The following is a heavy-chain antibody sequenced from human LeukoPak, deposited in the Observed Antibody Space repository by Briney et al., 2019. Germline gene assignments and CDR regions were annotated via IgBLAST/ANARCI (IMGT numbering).Heavy chain of an antibody. V-gene: IGHV3-23*01. J-gene: IGHJ5*01. CDR1: GFRFGNYA. Sequence: PGWSLRLSCVASGFRFGNYAMIWVRQAPGKGLQWVSQISGTGGATWYAGFARDRLTISRDKSKKTLYLQMSGLRVEDTAMYYCVKDPRDTYGTNWFVSWGQGTLLIVSS. CDR3: VKDPRDTYGTNWFVS. D-gene: IGHD2-21*01. CDR2: ISGTGGAT.